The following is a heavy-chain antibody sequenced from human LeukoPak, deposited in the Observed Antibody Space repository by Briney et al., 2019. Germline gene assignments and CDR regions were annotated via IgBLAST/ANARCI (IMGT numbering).Heavy chain of an antibody. V-gene: IGHV3-48*01. Sequence: GGSLRLSCAASGFTFSSYSMNWVCQAPGKGLEWVSYISSSSSTIYYADSVKGRFTISRDNAKNSLYLQMNSLRAEDTAVYYCARSMSLDYWGQGTLVTVSS. J-gene: IGHJ4*02. CDR3: ARSMSLDY. CDR2: ISSSSSTI. CDR1: GFTFSSYS.